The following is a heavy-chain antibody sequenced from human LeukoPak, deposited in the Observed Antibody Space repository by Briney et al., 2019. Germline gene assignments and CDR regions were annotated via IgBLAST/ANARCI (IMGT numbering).Heavy chain of an antibody. D-gene: IGHD4-17*01. Sequence: GGSLRLSCAASGFSTSRMSWVRRAPGRGLEWVANINRDGSEAYYVDSVKGRFTISRDNAKHSLYLQMNSLRDDDTAVYYCARDDGFRGVDFWGQGTLVTVSS. CDR3: ARDDGFRGVDF. V-gene: IGHV3-7*01. J-gene: IGHJ4*02. CDR2: INRDGSEA. CDR1: GFSTSR.